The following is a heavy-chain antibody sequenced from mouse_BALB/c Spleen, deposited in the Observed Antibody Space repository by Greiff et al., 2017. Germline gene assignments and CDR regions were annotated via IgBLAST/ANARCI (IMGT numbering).Heavy chain of an antibody. V-gene: IGHV1-7*01. D-gene: IGHD2-2*01. Sequence: VQLQQPGADLAEPGASVKMSCKASGYTFPSYWMHWVKQRPGQGLEWMGYINPSTGYTEYNQKFKDKATLTADKSSSTAYMQLSSLTSEDSAVYYCARMPVYGYADYWGQGTLVTVSA. J-gene: IGHJ3*01. CDR3: ARMPVYGYADY. CDR1: GYTFPSYW. CDR2: INPSTGYT.